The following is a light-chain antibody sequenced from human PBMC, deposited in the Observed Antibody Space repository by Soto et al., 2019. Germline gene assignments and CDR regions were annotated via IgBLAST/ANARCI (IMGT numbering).Light chain of an antibody. CDR3: QETYSTLGT. CDR1: KSITNY. J-gene: IGKJ1*01. CDR2: AAS. V-gene: IGKV1-39*01. Sequence: DIQMTQSPSSLSAYVRDRVTITCRASKSITNYLKWYQQKPGKAPKVLIYAASSWESGVPSRFSGSVSETEFSLTISSLQPEDFATYYFQETYSTLGTFGQVNKV.